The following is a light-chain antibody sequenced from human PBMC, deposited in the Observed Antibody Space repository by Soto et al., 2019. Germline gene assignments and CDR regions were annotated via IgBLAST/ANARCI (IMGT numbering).Light chain of an antibody. CDR3: QKYNSALT. V-gene: IGKV1-27*01. CDR1: QDISNY. CDR2: SAS. J-gene: IGKJ5*01. Sequence: DIQMTQSPSSLSASVGDRITITCRASQDISNYLAWYQQKPGKVPKLLIYSASTLQSGVPSRFSVSGSGTDFTLTISSLQPEDVATDVCQKYNSALTFGQGTRLEIK.